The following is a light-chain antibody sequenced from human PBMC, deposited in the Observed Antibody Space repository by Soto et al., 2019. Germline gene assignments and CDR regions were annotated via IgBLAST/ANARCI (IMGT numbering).Light chain of an antibody. V-gene: IGKV3-20*01. CDR1: QSVPSNF. J-gene: IGKJ1*01. Sequence: PGERATLSCRASQSVPSNFLAWYQQKPGQAPILLIYGVSRRATGIPDRFSGCGSGTDFTLTISRLEPEDFAVYYCQQYDSSWTFGQGTKVEIK. CDR3: QQYDSSWT. CDR2: GVS.